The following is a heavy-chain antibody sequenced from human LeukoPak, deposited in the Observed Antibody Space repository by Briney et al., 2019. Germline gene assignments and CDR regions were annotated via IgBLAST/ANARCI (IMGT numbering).Heavy chain of an antibody. CDR1: GFTFSSYS. V-gene: IGHV3-21*01. CDR3: ARVGKFDVVVVPAADAFDI. J-gene: IGHJ3*02. D-gene: IGHD2-2*01. CDR2: ISSSSSYI. Sequence: GGSLRLSCAASGFTFSSYSMNWVRQAPGKGLEWVSSISSSSSYIYYADSVKGRFTISRDNAKNSLYLQMNSLRAEDTVVYYCARVGKFDVVVVPAADAFDIWGQGTMVTVSS.